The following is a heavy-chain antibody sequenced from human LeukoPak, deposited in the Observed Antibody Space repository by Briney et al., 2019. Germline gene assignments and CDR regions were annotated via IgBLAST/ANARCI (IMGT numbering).Heavy chain of an antibody. V-gene: IGHV3-7*04. J-gene: IGHJ4*02. D-gene: IGHD6-19*01. CDR1: GFTFSTYW. CDR2: IKEDASDK. Sequence: GGSLRLSCEASGFTFSTYWMAWVRQAPGKGLEWVANIKEDASDKNYVESVKGRFTISRDNAKNSLYLQMNSLRAEDTAVYHCARDSTGSLDNWGQGTLVTVSS. CDR3: ARDSTGSLDN.